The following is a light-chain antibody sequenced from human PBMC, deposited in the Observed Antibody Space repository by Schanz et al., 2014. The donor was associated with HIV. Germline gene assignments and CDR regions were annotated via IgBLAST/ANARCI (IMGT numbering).Light chain of an antibody. V-gene: IGLV1-40*01. CDR1: SSNIGTDYG. CDR2: GNT. CDR3: QSYDSSLSVLV. J-gene: IGLJ2*01. Sequence: QSVLTQPPSVSAAPGQNFTISCTGSSSNIGTDYGVHWYQQLPGTAPQLLIYGNTNRPSGVPDRFSGSKTGTSASLAITGLQAEDEADYYCQSYDSSLSVLVFGGGTKLTVL.